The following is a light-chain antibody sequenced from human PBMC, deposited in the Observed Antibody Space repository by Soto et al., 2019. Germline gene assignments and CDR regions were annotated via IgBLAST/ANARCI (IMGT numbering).Light chain of an antibody. CDR2: AAS. Sequence: EIQMTQSPSSVSASVGDEVAITCRASQSIASWLTWYQRKPGKAPKLLIYAASRLQSGVPSRFSGSESGTTFTLTITNXQPEDFATYYCQQASSFPLTFGGGTKVDIK. V-gene: IGKV1-12*01. J-gene: IGKJ4*01. CDR3: QQASSFPLT. CDR1: QSIASW.